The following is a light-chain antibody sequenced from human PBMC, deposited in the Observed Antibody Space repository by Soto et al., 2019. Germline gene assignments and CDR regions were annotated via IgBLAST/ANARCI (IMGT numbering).Light chain of an antibody. CDR3: SSYTSGSTYV. J-gene: IGLJ1*01. CDR2: EVS. Sequence: QSVLTQPASVSGSPGQSITISCTGTSSDVGGYNYVSWYQQHPGKAPKLMIYEVSNRPSGVSNRFSGSKSGNTASLTISGLQAEDEADYYCSSYTSGSTYVFGTGTQLTVL. V-gene: IGLV2-14*01. CDR1: SSDVGGYNY.